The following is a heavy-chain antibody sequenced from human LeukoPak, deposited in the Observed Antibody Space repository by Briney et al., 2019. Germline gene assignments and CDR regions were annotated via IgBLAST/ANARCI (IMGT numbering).Heavy chain of an antibody. CDR3: AKSKGATTVTRSDY. V-gene: IGHV3-23*01. D-gene: IGHD4-17*01. J-gene: IGHJ4*02. Sequence: PGRSLRLSCAASGFTFDDYAMSWVRQAPGKGLEWVSAISGSGGSTYYADSVKGRFTISRDNSKNTLYLQMNSLRAEDTAVYYCAKSKGATTVTRSDYWGQGTLVTVSS. CDR1: GFTFDDYA. CDR2: ISGSGGST.